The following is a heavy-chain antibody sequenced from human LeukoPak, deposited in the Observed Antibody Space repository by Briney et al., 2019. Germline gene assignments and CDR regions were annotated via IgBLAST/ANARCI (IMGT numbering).Heavy chain of an antibody. CDR1: GFTFSSYA. J-gene: IGHJ6*03. CDR3: AKRIVAAGSPDMDV. Sequence: GGSLRLSCAASGFTFSSYAMSWVRQAPGKGLEWVSAISGSGGSTYYADSVKGRFTISRDNSKNTLYLQMNSLRAEDTAVYYCAKRIVAAGSPDMDVWGKGTTVIVSS. D-gene: IGHD6-13*01. CDR2: ISGSGGST. V-gene: IGHV3-23*01.